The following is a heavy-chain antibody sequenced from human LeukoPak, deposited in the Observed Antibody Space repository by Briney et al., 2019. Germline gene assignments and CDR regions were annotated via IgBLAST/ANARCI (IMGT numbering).Heavy chain of an antibody. CDR2: IYYSGRT. V-gene: IGHV4-59*08. D-gene: IGHD1-26*01. CDR3: ARQPWNMGAYYFDL. Sequence: PSETLSLTCTVSGGSISSYYWSWIRQPPGKGLEWIGYIYYSGRTNYNPSLTSRVTISIDTSKNQFSLKLNSVTATDTAVYYCARQPWNMGAYYFDLWGQGTLVTVSS. CDR1: GGSISSYY. J-gene: IGHJ4*02.